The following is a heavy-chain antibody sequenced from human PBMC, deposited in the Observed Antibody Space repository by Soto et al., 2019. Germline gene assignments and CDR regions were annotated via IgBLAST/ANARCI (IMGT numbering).Heavy chain of an antibody. Sequence: QVQLVESGGGVVQPGRSLRLSCAASGFTFSSYGMHWVRQAPGKGLEWVAVIWYDGSNKYYADSVKGRFTISRHNSKNTLYLQMNSLRAEDTAVYYCAREGSYGDTFDYWGQGTLVTVSS. J-gene: IGHJ4*02. D-gene: IGHD4-17*01. CDR1: GFTFSSYG. V-gene: IGHV3-33*01. CDR2: IWYDGSNK. CDR3: AREGSYGDTFDY.